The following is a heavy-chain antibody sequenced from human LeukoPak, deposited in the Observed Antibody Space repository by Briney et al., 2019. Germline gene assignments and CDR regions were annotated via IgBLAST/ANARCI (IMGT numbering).Heavy chain of an antibody. Sequence: LAGGSLRLSCAASGFTFSSYAMHWVRQAPGKGLEYVSAISSNGGSTYYANSVKGRFTISRDNDKNSLYLQMNSLRDEDTAVYYCARGGSGYSYGKIDSWGQGILVTVSS. CDR3: ARGGSGYSYGKIDS. J-gene: IGHJ4*02. CDR2: ISSNGGST. D-gene: IGHD5-18*01. V-gene: IGHV3-64*01. CDR1: GFTFSSYA.